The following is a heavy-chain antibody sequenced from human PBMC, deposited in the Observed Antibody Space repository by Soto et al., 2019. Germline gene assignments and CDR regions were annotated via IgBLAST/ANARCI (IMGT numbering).Heavy chain of an antibody. D-gene: IGHD2-2*01. Sequence: PGGSLRLSCAASGFTFSSYSMNWVRQAPGKGLEWVSFISVSGGCIYYADSVKGWFTISRDNSKNTLYLQMNSLRAEDTVVYYCAKTTVPAAIVSWFDPWGQGTLVTVSS. J-gene: IGHJ5*02. CDR3: AKTTVPAAIVSWFDP. CDR1: GFTFSSYS. V-gene: IGHV3-23*01. CDR2: ISVSGGCI.